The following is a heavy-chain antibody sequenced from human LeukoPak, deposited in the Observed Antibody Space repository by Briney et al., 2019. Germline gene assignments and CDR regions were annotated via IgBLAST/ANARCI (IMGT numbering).Heavy chain of an antibody. CDR2: ISGSGGST. V-gene: IGHV3-23*01. CDR1: GFTFSSYA. D-gene: IGHD2-15*01. Sequence: PGGSLRLSCAASGFTFSSYAMSWVRQAPGKGLEWVSAISGSGGSTYYADSVKGRFTISRDNSKNTLYLQMNSLRAEDTAVYYCAKDRWCSGGSCYSVYWGQGTLVTVSS. CDR3: AKDRWCSGGSCYSVY. J-gene: IGHJ4*02.